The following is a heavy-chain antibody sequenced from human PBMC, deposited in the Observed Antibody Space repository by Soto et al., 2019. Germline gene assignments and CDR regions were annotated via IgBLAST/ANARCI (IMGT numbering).Heavy chain of an antibody. D-gene: IGHD4-4*01. J-gene: IGHJ5*02. CDR1: GYTFTGYY. V-gene: IGHV1-2*04. CDR2: INPNSGGT. CDR3: ARAEYSNYFWEGDWFDP. Sequence: ASVKVSCKASGYTFTGYYMHWVRQAPGQGLEWMGWINPNSGGTNYAQKFQGWVTMTRDTSISTAYMELSRLRSDDTAVYYCARAEYSNYFWEGDWFDPWGQGTLVTVSS.